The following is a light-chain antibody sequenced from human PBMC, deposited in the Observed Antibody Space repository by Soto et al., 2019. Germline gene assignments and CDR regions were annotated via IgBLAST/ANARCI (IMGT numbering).Light chain of an antibody. J-gene: IGLJ3*02. CDR1: SSDVGGYNY. CDR3: SSYRTSSPML. Sequence: QSVLTQPASVSGSPGQPITISCTGTSSDVGGYNYVSWYQQHPGKAPKLMIYEVTNRPSGISDRFYGFKSGNTAYLTTSGLQADDEADYYFSSYRTSSPMLFGGGTKITVL. V-gene: IGLV2-14*01. CDR2: EVT.